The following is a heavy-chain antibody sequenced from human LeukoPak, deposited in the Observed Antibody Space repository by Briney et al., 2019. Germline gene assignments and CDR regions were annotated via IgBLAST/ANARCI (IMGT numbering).Heavy chain of an antibody. CDR2: INHSGRT. J-gene: IGHJ5*02. D-gene: IGHD3-22*01. CDR3: ARESSAVAHTMMRDWLDP. V-gene: IGHV4-38-2*02. CDR1: GYSINFGHL. Sequence: PSETLSLTCDVSGYSINFGHLWGWIRQPPGKGLEWIASINHSGRTYYTPSLKSRVTISVDTLKNQFSLKVTSVTAEDTAMYFCARESSAVAHTMMRDWLDPWGQGTLVTVSS.